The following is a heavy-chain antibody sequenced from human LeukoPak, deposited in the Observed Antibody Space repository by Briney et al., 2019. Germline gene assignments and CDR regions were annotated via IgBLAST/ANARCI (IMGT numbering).Heavy chain of an antibody. CDR2: ISGSGDNT. CDR3: AKSRVYTSASPDAFDV. V-gene: IGHV3-23*01. Sequence: GGSLRLSCAASGFTFSSDAMNWVRQAPGKGLEWVSVISGSGDNTYYADSVKGRFTISRGNSKNILYLQMNSLRAEDTAVYFCAKSRVYTSASPDAFDVWGQGTMVTVSS. D-gene: IGHD6-25*01. CDR1: GFTFSSDA. J-gene: IGHJ3*01.